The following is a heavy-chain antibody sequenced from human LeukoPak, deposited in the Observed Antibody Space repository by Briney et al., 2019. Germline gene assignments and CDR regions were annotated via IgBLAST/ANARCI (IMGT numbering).Heavy chain of an antibody. CDR1: GYTFTGYY. J-gene: IGHJ4*02. Sequence: ASVKVSCKASGYTFTGYYMHWVRQAPGKGLEWMGGFDPEDGETIYAQKFQGRVTMTEDTSTDTAYMELSSLRSEDTAVYYCATSETAPTGWYFDYWGQGTLVTVPS. D-gene: IGHD1-1*01. V-gene: IGHV1-24*01. CDR2: FDPEDGET. CDR3: ATSETAPTGWYFDY.